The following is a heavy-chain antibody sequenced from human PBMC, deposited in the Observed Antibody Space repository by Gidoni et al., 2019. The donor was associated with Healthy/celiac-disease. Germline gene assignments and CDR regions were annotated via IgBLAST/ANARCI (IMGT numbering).Heavy chain of an antibody. CDR2: IYPGDSDT. CDR3: ARSIRRGIVATMDAFDI. V-gene: IGHV5-51*01. Sequence: EVQLVQSGAEVKKPGESLKISCKGSGYSFTSYWIGWVRQMPGKGLEWMGVIYPGDSDTRYSPSFQGQVTISADKSISTAYLQWSSLKASDTAMYYCARSIRRGIVATMDAFDIWGQGTMVTVSS. D-gene: IGHD5-12*01. CDR1: GYSFTSYW. J-gene: IGHJ3*02.